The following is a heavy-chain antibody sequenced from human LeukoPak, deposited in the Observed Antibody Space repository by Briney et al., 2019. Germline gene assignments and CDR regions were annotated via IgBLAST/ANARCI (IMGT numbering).Heavy chain of an antibody. CDR3: AREGKNWYGYWHY. V-gene: IGHV4-61*01. CDR1: GGSVSSGSYY. D-gene: IGHD1-1*01. CDR2: ISYSGST. J-gene: IGHJ4*02. Sequence: SETLSLTCTVSGGSVSSGSYYWSWIRQPPGKGLEWIGYISYSGSTNYNPSLKSRVTISVDTSKNQFSLKLRSVTAADTAVYYCAREGKNWYGYWHYWGQGTLVTVSS.